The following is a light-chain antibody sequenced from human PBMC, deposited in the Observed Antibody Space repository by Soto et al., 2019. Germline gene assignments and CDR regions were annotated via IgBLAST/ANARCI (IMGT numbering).Light chain of an antibody. CDR3: QQYNGYSRT. CDR1: QSISSY. Sequence: DIQMTQSASSLSASVGDRVTITCRASQSISSYLNWYQQKPGKAPKLLIYGASTLQSGVPSRFSGSGSGTEFTLTISSMQPDDFATFYCQQYNGYSRTFGQGTKVDIK. J-gene: IGKJ1*01. CDR2: GAS. V-gene: IGKV1-5*01.